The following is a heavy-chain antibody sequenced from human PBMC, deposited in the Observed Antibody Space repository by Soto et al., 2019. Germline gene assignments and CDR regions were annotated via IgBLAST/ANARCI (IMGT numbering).Heavy chain of an antibody. CDR2: ISAYNGDT. D-gene: IGHD1-1*01. J-gene: IGHJ4*02. Sequence: ASVKVSCKPSGYTFTSRGISWVRWAPGRGLEWMGWISAYNGDTKYAQRVQDRVSMTTDTSTATAYIELRSLRLDDTAIYFCARTHWQADYLEGFDFWGQGTPVTGSS. V-gene: IGHV1-18*04. CDR3: ARTHWQADYLEGFDF. CDR1: GYTFTSRG.